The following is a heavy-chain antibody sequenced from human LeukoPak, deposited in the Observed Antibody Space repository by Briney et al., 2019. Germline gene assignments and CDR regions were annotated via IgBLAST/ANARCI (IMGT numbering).Heavy chain of an antibody. D-gene: IGHD2-2*01. V-gene: IGHV4-4*07. CDR1: GGSISSYY. Sequence: PSETLSLTCTVSGGSISSYYWSWIRQPAGKGLEWIGRIYTSGSTNYNPSLKSRVTMSVDTSKNQFSLKLSSVTAADTAVYYCARDRGCSSTSCEIDNWFDPWGQGTLVTVSS. J-gene: IGHJ5*02. CDR3: ARDRGCSSTSCEIDNWFDP. CDR2: IYTSGST.